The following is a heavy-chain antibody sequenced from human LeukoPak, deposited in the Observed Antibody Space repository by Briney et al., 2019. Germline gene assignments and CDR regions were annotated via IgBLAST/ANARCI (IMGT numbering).Heavy chain of an antibody. J-gene: IGHJ4*02. D-gene: IGHD2-15*01. CDR3: ASLDSEMVVAAIPLY. V-gene: IGHV1-69*05. CDR1: GGTFSSYA. CDR2: IIPIFGTA. Sequence: GSSVKVSCKASGGTFSSYAISWVRQAPGQGLEWMGGIIPIFGTANYAQKFQGRVTITTDESTSTAYMELSSLRSEDTAVYYCASLDSEMVVAAIPLYWGQGTLVTVSS.